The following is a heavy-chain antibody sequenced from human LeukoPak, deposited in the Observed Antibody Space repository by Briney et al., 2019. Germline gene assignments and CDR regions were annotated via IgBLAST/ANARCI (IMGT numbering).Heavy chain of an antibody. CDR3: ARGNYDFWGDYYYYMDV. J-gene: IGHJ6*03. CDR1: GFTFSNYW. Sequence: GGSLRLSCAASGFTFSNYWMNWVRQAPGKGLEWVANIKQDGSEKYYVDSVKGRFTISRDNAKNSLYLQMNSLRAEDTAVYYCARGNYDFWGDYYYYMDVWGKGTTATVS. V-gene: IGHV3-7*01. D-gene: IGHD3-3*01. CDR2: IKQDGSEK.